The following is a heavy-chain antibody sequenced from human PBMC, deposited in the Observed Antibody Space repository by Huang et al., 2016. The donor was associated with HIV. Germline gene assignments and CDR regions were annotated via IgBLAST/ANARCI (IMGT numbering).Heavy chain of an antibody. CDR2: ISYDEDNK. CDR1: GFTFSSYG. CDR3: ARGPIRFLAWLLNFDY. V-gene: IGHV3-30*03. D-gene: IGHD3-3*01. Sequence: QILLIESGGGVVQPGRSLRLSCAASGFTFSSYGVHWVRQAPGKWLEWVAVISYDEDNKYYADSVRGRFTITRDNSKNTLYLQMNSLRIEDTAVYYCARGPIRFLAWLLNFDYWGQGALVTVSS. J-gene: IGHJ4*02.